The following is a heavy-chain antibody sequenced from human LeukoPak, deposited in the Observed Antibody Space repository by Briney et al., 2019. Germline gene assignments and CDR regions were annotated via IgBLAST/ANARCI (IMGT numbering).Heavy chain of an antibody. CDR3: ASYDYGDYGAFDY. CDR1: GGSFSGYY. Sequence: PSETLSLTCAVYGGSFSGYYWSWIRQPPGKGLEWIGEINHSGSTNYNPSLKSRVTISVDTSKNQFSLKLSSVTAADTAVYYCASYDYGDYGAFDYWGQGTLVTVSS. J-gene: IGHJ4*02. D-gene: IGHD4-17*01. CDR2: INHSGST. V-gene: IGHV4-34*01.